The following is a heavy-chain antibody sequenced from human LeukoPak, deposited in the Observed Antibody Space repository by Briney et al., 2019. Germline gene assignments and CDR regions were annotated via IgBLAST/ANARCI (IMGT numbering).Heavy chain of an antibody. J-gene: IGHJ4*02. Sequence: SETLSLTCAVYGGSFSGYYWSWIRQPPGKGLEWIGEINHSGSTNYNPSLKSRVTISVDTSKNQFSLKLSSVTAADTAVYYCARKHQLFDYWGKGTLVTVSS. V-gene: IGHV4-34*01. CDR3: ARKHQLFDY. D-gene: IGHD2-2*01. CDR1: GGSFSGYY. CDR2: INHSGST.